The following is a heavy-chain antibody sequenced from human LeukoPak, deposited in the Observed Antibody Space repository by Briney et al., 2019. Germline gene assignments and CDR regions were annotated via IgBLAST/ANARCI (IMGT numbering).Heavy chain of an antibody. CDR1: GGSISTYY. Sequence: PSETLSLTCTLSGGSISTYYWSWIRQPPGKGLEWIGYIYHSGSTNYNPSLKSRVTISVDTSKNQFSLKLSSVTAADTAVYYCARGGGHARPIGYWGQGALVTVSS. CDR3: ARGGGHARPIGY. CDR2: IYHSGST. D-gene: IGHD5-12*01. V-gene: IGHV4-59*01. J-gene: IGHJ4*02.